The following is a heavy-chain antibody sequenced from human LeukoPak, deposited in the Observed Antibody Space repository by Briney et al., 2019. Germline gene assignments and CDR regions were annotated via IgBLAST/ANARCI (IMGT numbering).Heavy chain of an antibody. V-gene: IGHV1-2*02. CDR1: GYTFTGYY. CDR3: ARTPATIFGVVLTLNWFDP. D-gene: IGHD3-3*01. Sequence: ASVKVSCKASGYTFTGYYMHWVRQAPGQGREWMGWINPNSGGTNYAQKFQGRVTMTRDTSISTAYMELSRLRSDDTAVYYCARTPATIFGVVLTLNWFDPWGQGTLVTVSS. CDR2: INPNSGGT. J-gene: IGHJ5*02.